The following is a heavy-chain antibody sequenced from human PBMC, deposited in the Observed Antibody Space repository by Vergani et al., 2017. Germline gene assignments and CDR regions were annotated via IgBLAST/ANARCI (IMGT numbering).Heavy chain of an antibody. Sequence: EVQLVESGGGLVQPGRSLRLSCAASGFTFDDYAMHWVRQAPGKGLEWVSGISWNSGSIGYADSVKGRFTISRDNAKNSLYLQMNSLRAEDTAVYYCVRDTGPSWGQGTLVTVSS. CDR2: ISWNSGSI. J-gene: IGHJ5*02. V-gene: IGHV3-9*01. CDR1: GFTFDDYA. CDR3: VRDTGPS.